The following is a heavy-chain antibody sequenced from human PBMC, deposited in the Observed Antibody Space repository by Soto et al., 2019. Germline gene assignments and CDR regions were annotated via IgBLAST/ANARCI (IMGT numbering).Heavy chain of an antibody. CDR3: ARDSHIAPAGGA. D-gene: IGHD6-13*01. Sequence: GASAVLCWEARGETRTTCNRTWVRQAPGQGLEWMGWISAYNGNTNYAQKLQGRVTMTTDTSTSTAYMERRSLRSDDTAVYYCARDSHIAPAGGARGQGTRATVSS. V-gene: IGHV1-18*01. CDR2: ISAYNGNT. CDR1: GETRTTCN. J-gene: IGHJ4*02.